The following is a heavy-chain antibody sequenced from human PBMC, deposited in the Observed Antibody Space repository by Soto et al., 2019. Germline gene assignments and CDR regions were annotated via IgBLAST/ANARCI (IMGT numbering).Heavy chain of an antibody. V-gene: IGHV1-2*02. CDR3: ARQRRYSYGLDY. J-gene: IGHJ4*02. CDR2: INPNSGGT. CDR1: GHTFTGYY. D-gene: IGHD5-18*01. Sequence: SATGSFTDYGHTFTGYYMRLVRQAPGQGLEWMGWINPNSGGTNYAQKFQGRVTMTRDTSISTAYMELSRLRSDDTAVYYCARQRRYSYGLDYWGQGTLGTVSS.